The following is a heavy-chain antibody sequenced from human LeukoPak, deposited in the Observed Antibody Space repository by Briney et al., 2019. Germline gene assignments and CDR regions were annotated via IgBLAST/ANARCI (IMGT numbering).Heavy chain of an antibody. CDR1: GYTFTSYD. CDR2: MNPNSGNT. Sequence: ASVKVSCKASGYTFTSYDINWVRQATGQRLEWMGWMNPNSGNTGYAQKFQGRVTMTRNTSISTAYMELSSLRSEDTAVYYCARFIAARRSVRWFDPWGQGTLVTASS. CDR3: ARFIAARRSVRWFDP. J-gene: IGHJ5*02. V-gene: IGHV1-8*01. D-gene: IGHD6-6*01.